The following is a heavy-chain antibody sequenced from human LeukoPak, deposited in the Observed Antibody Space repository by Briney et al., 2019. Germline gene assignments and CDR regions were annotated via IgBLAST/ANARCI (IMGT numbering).Heavy chain of an antibody. Sequence: GGSLRLSCAASGFTFSTFGIHWVRQAPGKGLECVAAISPDGNSEYYADSVKGRFTISRDNSKNMIYLQMNSLRGEDSAVYYCAKVNNYDDYWGQGTLVTVSS. CDR2: ISPDGNSE. CDR1: GFTFSTFG. J-gene: IGHJ4*02. D-gene: IGHD1/OR15-1a*01. CDR3: AKVNNYDDY. V-gene: IGHV3-30*18.